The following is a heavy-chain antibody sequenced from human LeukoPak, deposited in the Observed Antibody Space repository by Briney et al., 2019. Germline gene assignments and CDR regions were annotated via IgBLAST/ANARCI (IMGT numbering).Heavy chain of an antibody. D-gene: IGHD2-8*01. CDR1: GGSISNTNW. V-gene: IGHV4-4*02. CDR2: ISLTGLT. CDR3: SRENGAFSPFGY. J-gene: IGHJ4*02. Sequence: SETLSLTCGVSGGSISNTNWWSWVRQLPGQGLEWIGEISLTGLTHYNPSLESRVTVSLDKSKNQRSLNLTSVTAADTAVYYCSRENGAFSPFGYWGQGTLVTVLS.